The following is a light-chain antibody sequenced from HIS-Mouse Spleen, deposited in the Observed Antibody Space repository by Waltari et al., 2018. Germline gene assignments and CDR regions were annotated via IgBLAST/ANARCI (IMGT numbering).Light chain of an antibody. CDR2: EGS. V-gene: IGLV2-23*01. J-gene: IGLJ2*01. Sequence: QSALTQPASLSVSLGQSITISFTVTSTDVRSYHLLSWYQQHPGKAPKLLIYEGSKRPSGVSNRFSGSKSGNTASLTISGLQAEDEADYYCCSYAGSSTPRVFGGGTKLTVL. CDR3: CSYAGSSTPRV. CDR1: STDVRSYHL.